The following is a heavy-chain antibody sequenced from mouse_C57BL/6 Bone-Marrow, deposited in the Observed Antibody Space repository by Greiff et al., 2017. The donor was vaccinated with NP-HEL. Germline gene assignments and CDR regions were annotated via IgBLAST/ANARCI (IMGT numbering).Heavy chain of an antibody. CDR2: ISSGGSYT. J-gene: IGHJ4*01. V-gene: IGHV5-6*02. Sequence: DVMLVESGGDLVKPGGSLKLSCAASGFTFSSYGMSWVRQTPDKRLEWVATISSGGSYTYYPDSVKGRFTISRDNAKNTQYLQMSSLKSEDTAMYYCAKRPMSTKDYAMDYGGQGTSVTVSS. CDR3: AKRPMSTKDYAMDY. CDR1: GFTFSSYG. D-gene: IGHD2-4*01.